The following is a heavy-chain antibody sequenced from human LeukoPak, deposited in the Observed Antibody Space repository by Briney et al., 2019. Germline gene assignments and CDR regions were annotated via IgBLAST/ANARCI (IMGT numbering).Heavy chain of an antibody. CDR3: ARDMDSGPDFFDY. CDR1: GYTFTDYY. CDR2: INPHSGGT. D-gene: IGHD1-26*01. J-gene: IGHJ4*02. V-gene: IGHV1-2*02. Sequence: ASVKVSCKASGYTFTDYYMHWVRQAPGQGLEWMGWINPHSGGTDHAQKFQGSVTMIRDTSISTAYMELSRLRSDDTAVYYCARDMDSGPDFFDYWGLGTLVTVSS.